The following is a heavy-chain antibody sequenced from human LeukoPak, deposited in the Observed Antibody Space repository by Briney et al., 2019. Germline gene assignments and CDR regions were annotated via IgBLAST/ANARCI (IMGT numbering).Heavy chain of an antibody. CDR3: ARHYCGGDCYFDY. D-gene: IGHD2-21*02. Sequence: GGSLRLSCAASGFTFSSYAMSWVRRAPGKGLGWVSAISGSGGSTYYADSVKGRFTISRDNSKNTLYLQMNSLRAEDTAVYYCARHYCGGDCYFDYWGQGTLVTVSS. CDR1: GFTFSSYA. CDR2: ISGSGGST. V-gene: IGHV3-23*01. J-gene: IGHJ4*02.